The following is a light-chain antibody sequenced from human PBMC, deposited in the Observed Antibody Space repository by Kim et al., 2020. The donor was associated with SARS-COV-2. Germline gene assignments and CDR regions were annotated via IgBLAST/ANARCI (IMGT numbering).Light chain of an antibody. V-gene: IGKV3-15*01. CDR3: QQYNNWPPLT. Sequence: EIVMTQSPATLSVSPGESATLSCRASQSVGRNLAWYQQKPGQAPRLVIYGASTRATGVPVRFSGSGYGTEFTLTISSLQSEDFAVYYCQQYNNWPPLTFGPGTKVDIK. CDR1: QSVGRN. CDR2: GAS. J-gene: IGKJ3*01.